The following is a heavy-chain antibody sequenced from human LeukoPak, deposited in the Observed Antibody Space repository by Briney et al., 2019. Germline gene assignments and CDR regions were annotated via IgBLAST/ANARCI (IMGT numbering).Heavy chain of an antibody. Sequence: SETLSLTCTVSGGSISSYYWSWIRQPPGKGLEWIGYIYYSGSTNYNPSLKSRVTISVDTSKNQFSLKLGSVTAADTAVYYCATYSSTGIFQHWGQGTLVTVSS. CDR2: IYYSGST. J-gene: IGHJ1*01. CDR1: GGSISSYY. V-gene: IGHV4-59*01. D-gene: IGHD6-13*01. CDR3: ATYSSTGIFQH.